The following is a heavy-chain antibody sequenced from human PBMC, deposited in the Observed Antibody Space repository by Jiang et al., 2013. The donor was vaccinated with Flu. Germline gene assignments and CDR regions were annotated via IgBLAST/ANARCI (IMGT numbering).Heavy chain of an antibody. J-gene: IGHJ4*02. D-gene: IGHD3-22*01. V-gene: IGHV4-38-2*02. CDR3: ARDKMMYYFDSSGPYYFDH. Sequence: EWIGSIYHSGMTYYNPSLKSRVSMSVDTSKNQFSLKLSSVTAADTAVYYCARDKMMYYFDSSGPYYFDHWGLGTLVTVSS. CDR2: IYHSGMT.